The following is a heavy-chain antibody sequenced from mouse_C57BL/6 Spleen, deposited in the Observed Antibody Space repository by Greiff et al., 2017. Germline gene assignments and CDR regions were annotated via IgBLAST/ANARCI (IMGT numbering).Heavy chain of an antibody. CDR3: ARERGFAY. CDR1: GYAFTSYD. V-gene: IGHV1-85*01. CDR2: IYPGDGST. J-gene: IGHJ3*01. Sequence: QVQLKQSGPELVKPGASVKLSCKASGYAFTSYDINWVKQRPGQGLEWIGWIYPGDGSTKYNEKFKGKATLTVDTSSSTAYMELHSLTSEVSAVYFCARERGFAYWGQGTLVTVSA.